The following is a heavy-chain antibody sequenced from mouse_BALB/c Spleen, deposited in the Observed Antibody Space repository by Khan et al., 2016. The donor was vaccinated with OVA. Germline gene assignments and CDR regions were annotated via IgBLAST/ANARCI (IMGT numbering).Heavy chain of an antibody. CDR3: ARTGGTYDGYFGYFDV. D-gene: IGHD2-3*01. CDR1: GYTFTSYW. Sequence: QVQPKQSGAELARPGASVKLSCKASGYTFTSYWMQWVKQRPGQGLEWIGAIYPGIGDTRYTQKFRGKATLTADKSSTTAYMQLSSLASEDSAVYYCARTGGTYDGYFGYFDVWGAGTTVTVSS. CDR2: IYPGIGDT. V-gene: IGHV1-87*01. J-gene: IGHJ1*01.